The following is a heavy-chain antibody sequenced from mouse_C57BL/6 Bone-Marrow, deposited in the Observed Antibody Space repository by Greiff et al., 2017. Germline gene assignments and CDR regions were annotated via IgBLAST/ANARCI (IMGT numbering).Heavy chain of an antibody. CDR1: GYTFTSYW. CDR3: AKGATGAWFAD. CDR2: IHPNSGST. V-gene: IGHV1-64*01. Sequence: QVQLQQPGAELVKPGASVKLSCKASGYTFTSYWMHWVKQRPGQGLEWIGMIHPNSGSTNYNEKFKSKATLTVDKSSSTAYMQLSSLTSEESAVYYCAKGATGAWFADWGQGTLVTVSA. J-gene: IGHJ3*01. D-gene: IGHD3-1*01.